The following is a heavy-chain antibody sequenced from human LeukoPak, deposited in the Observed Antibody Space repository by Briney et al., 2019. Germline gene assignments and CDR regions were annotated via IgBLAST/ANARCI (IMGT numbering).Heavy chain of an antibody. CDR2: INWNGGST. CDR1: GFTFSTYW. D-gene: IGHD3-22*01. Sequence: GGSLRLSCAASGFTFSTYWMSWVRQAPGKGLEWVSGINWNGGSTGYADSVKGRFTISRDNAKNSLYLQMNSLRAEDTALYYCARDSGGEFYDSSGYYAYWGQGTLVTVSS. J-gene: IGHJ4*02. V-gene: IGHV3-20*04. CDR3: ARDSGGEFYDSSGYYAY.